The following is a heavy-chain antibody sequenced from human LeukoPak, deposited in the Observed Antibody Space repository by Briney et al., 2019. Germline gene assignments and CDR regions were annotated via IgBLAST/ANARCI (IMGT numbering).Heavy chain of an antibody. D-gene: IGHD2-2*01. CDR2: IYPGDSDT. J-gene: IGHJ5*02. CDR1: GYSFTSYW. CDR3: ARRGVVVPAAKAYNWFDP. V-gene: IGHV5-51*01. Sequence: GESLKISCKGSGYSFTSYWIGWVRQMPGKGLEWMGIIYPGDSDTRYSPSFQGQVTISADKSISTAYLQWSSLKASDTAMYYCARRGVVVPAAKAYNWFDPWGQGTPVTVSS.